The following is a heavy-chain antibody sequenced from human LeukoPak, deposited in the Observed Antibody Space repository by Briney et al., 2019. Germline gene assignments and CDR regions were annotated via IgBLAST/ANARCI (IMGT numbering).Heavy chain of an antibody. D-gene: IGHD2-2*01. CDR2: ISGSGGNT. CDR3: AKEAPHCSSTSCYVEF. CDR1: EFTFSTYV. V-gene: IGHV3-23*01. Sequence: GGSLRLSCAASEFTFSTYVMSWVRQAPGKGLEWVSGISGSGGNTYYADSVKGRFTISRDNAKNKLYLQMNSLRAEDTAVYYCAKEAPHCSSTSCYVEFWGQGTLVTVSS. J-gene: IGHJ4*02.